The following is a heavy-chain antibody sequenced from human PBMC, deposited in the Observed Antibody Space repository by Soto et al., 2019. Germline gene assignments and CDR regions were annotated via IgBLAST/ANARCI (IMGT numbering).Heavy chain of an antibody. CDR2: ISESGGST. V-gene: IGHV3-23*01. D-gene: IGHD5-18*01. CDR3: AKEGSGYRYGYNYYYYMDV. Sequence: GGSLRLSSAASGFRFSSYAMSWVRQAPGKGLEWVSVISESGGSTYYADSVKGRFTISRDNSQSTLYLQMNSLRAEDTAVYYCAKEGSGYRYGYNYYYYMDVWGKGTTVTVSS. J-gene: IGHJ6*03. CDR1: GFRFSSYA.